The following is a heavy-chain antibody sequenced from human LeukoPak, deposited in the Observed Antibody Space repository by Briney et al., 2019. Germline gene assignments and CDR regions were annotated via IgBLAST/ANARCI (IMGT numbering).Heavy chain of an antibody. J-gene: IGHJ4*02. CDR2: ISSSSSYI. D-gene: IGHD5-12*01. CDR1: GFTFSSYG. Sequence: GGSLTLSCAASGFTFSSYGMSWVRQAPGKGLEWVSSISSSSSYIYYTDSVKRRFTISRDNAKNSLYLQMNSLRAEDTAVYYCATRAILATIFQYYFDYWGQGTLVTVSS. V-gene: IGHV3-21*01. CDR3: ATRAILATIFQYYFDY.